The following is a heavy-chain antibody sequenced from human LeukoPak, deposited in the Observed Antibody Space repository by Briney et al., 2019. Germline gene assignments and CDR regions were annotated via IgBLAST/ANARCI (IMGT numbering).Heavy chain of an antibody. Sequence: PSETLSLTCSVSSGSISSGDYSWGWIRQPPGKGLEWIGGIYYSDSGRTYYNPFLESRVSISVDTSKNQFSLKLSPVTGADTALYYCVRHESFYYYYTDVWGKGTTVTVSS. CDR3: VRHESFYYYYTDV. J-gene: IGHJ6*03. CDR2: IYYSDSGRT. CDR1: SGSISSGDYS. V-gene: IGHV4-39*01.